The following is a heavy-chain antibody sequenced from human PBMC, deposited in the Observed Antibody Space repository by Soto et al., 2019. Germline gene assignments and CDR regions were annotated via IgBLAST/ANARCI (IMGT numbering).Heavy chain of an antibody. CDR1: GGSISSYY. CDR3: ARANAGTGLNYYYYYMDV. Sequence: QVQLQESGPGLVKPSETLSLTCTVSGGSISSYYWSWIRQPPGKGLEWIGYIYYSGSTNYNPSLKSRVTISVDTSKNQFSLKLSSVTAADTAVYYCARANAGTGLNYYYYYMDVWGKGTTVTVSS. D-gene: IGHD6-13*01. V-gene: IGHV4-59*01. CDR2: IYYSGST. J-gene: IGHJ6*03.